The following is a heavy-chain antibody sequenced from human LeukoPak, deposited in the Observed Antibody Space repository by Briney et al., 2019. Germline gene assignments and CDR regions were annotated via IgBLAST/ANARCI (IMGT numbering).Heavy chain of an antibody. CDR2: ISTSGST. CDR1: GGSINSGDYY. D-gene: IGHD5-12*01. Sequence: PSQTLSLTCTVSGGSINSGDYYWSWVRQPDGKGLEWIGRISTSGSTNYNPSLKSRVTMSVDTSKNQLSLMLSSVTAADTAVYYCTRDSSWYDWFYDYWGQGTLVTVSS. V-gene: IGHV4-61*02. CDR3: TRDSSWYDWFYDY. J-gene: IGHJ4*02.